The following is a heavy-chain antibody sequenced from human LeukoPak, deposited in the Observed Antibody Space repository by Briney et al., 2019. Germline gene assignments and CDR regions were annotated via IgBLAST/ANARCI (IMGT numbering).Heavy chain of an antibody. CDR2: SNGDGSDT. Sequence: GGSLRLSCAASGFPFNNYWMHWVRQVPGKGLMWVSRSNGDGSDTTYADSVKSRFTISRDNRQNTLYLQMNNLRVEDTAVYCCARTERGCFFDYWGQGALVTVPS. CDR1: GFPFNNYW. CDR3: ARTERGCFFDY. V-gene: IGHV3-74*01. D-gene: IGHD4/OR15-4a*01. J-gene: IGHJ4*02.